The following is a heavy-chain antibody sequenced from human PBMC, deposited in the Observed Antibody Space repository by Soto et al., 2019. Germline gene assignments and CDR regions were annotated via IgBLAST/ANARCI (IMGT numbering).Heavy chain of an antibody. D-gene: IGHD3-22*01. J-gene: IGHJ6*02. CDR2: IIPVFGLV. Sequence: QVHLLLQSGAEVKKTGSSVKVSCKDSGGTPSNSAISWVRQAPGQGLEWMGGIIPVFGLVKYAQNFQGRVTITADESTNTAYMELSRLRPEDTAVYYFAGGRIVVVGSRAYYGMDVWGQGTTVTVSS. CDR3: AGGRIVVVGSRAYYGMDV. CDR1: GGTPSNSA. V-gene: IGHV1-69*01.